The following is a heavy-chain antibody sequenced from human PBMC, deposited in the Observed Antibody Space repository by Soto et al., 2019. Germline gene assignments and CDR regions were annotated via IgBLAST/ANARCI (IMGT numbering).Heavy chain of an antibody. CDR3: ARDSLSYKTSASGWFDS. CDR2: IWYDGSYQ. V-gene: IGHV3-33*01. J-gene: IGHJ5*01. Sequence: PGGSLRLSCAASGFDFSHYAMHWVRQAPGKGLEWVAVIWYDGSYQYYADSVKGRFTISRDNSNNTLHLQMNSLRAEDTAVYYCARDSLSYKTSASGWFDSWGQGTLVTVSS. D-gene: IGHD1-26*01. CDR1: GFDFSHYA.